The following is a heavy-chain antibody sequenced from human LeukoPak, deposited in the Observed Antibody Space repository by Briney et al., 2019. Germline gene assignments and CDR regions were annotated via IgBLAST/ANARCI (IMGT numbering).Heavy chain of an antibody. CDR2: ISYDGSNK. CDR1: GFTFSSYA. D-gene: IGHD6-13*01. V-gene: IGHV3-30-3*01. Sequence: GRSLRLSCAASGFTFSSYAMHWVRQAPGKELEWVAVISYDGSNKYYADSVKGRFTISRDNSKNTLYLQMNSLRAEDTAVYYCARDTLNGYSSSWYLDYWGQGTLVTVSS. CDR3: ARDTLNGYSSSWYLDY. J-gene: IGHJ4*02.